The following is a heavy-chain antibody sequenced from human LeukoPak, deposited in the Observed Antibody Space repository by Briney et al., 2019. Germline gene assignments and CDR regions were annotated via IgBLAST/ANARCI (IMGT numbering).Heavy chain of an antibody. CDR3: ARNMVRGVMRVYGMDV. D-gene: IGHD3-10*01. J-gene: IGHJ6*02. Sequence: GGSLRLSCAASVYTFRSYGMNLVRQAPDKGLEWVAVIWYDGSNKYYADSVKGRFTISRDNSKNTLYLQMNSLRAEDTAVYYCARNMVRGVMRVYGMDVWGQGTTVTVSS. V-gene: IGHV3-33*08. CDR1: VYTFRSYG. CDR2: IWYDGSNK.